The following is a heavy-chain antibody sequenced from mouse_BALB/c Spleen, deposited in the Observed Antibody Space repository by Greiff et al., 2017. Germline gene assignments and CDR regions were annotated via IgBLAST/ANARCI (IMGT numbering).Heavy chain of an antibody. Sequence: EVMLVESGGGLVQPGGSLKLSCAASGFTFSSYGMSWVRQTPDKRLELVATINSNGGSTYYPDSVKGRFTISRDNAKNTLYLQMSSLKSEDTAMYYCAREDFTLFFDYWGQGTTLTVSS. CDR1: GFTFSSYG. CDR2: INSNGGST. J-gene: IGHJ2*01. V-gene: IGHV5-6-3*01. CDR3: AREDFTLFFDY.